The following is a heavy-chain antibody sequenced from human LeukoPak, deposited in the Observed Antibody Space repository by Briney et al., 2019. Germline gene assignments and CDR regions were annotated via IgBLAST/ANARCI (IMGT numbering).Heavy chain of an antibody. J-gene: IGHJ5*02. V-gene: IGHV4-59*12. D-gene: IGHD2-15*01. CDR2: IYYSGST. CDR1: GGSISSYY. Sequence: SETLSLTCTVSGGSISSYYWSWIRQPPGKGLEWIGYIYYSGSTNYNPSLKSRVTISVDTSKNQFSLKLSSVTDADTAVYYCARVSIVDPYNWFDPWGQGTLVTVSS. CDR3: ARVSIVDPYNWFDP.